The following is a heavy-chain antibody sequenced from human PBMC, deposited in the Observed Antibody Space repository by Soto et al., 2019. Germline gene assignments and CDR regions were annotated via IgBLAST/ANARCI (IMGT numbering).Heavy chain of an antibody. J-gene: IGHJ5*02. CDR1: AYRFTSYW. CDR3: ATNYSTSGFDP. D-gene: IGHD6-6*01. V-gene: IGHV5-10-1*01. Sequence: GESLKISCDGCAYRFTSYWITLVRQNPGKGLEWMGPIDPSDSQTNYSPSFQGHVTISGDKSIRSAYLQWSSLKASDTAMYYCATNYSTSGFDPWGQGTLVAVSS. CDR2: IDPSDSQT.